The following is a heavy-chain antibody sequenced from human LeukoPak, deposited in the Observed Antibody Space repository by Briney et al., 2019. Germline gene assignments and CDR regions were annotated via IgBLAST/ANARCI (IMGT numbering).Heavy chain of an antibody. Sequence: GSLRLSCAASGFTFSSYAMHWVRQAPGKGLEWVAVISYDGSNKYYADSVKGRFTISRDNSKNTLYLQMNSLRAEDTAVYYCARVPYSSGWSFDYWGQGTLVTVSS. D-gene: IGHD6-19*01. CDR3: ARVPYSSGWSFDY. CDR2: ISYDGSNK. J-gene: IGHJ4*02. V-gene: IGHV3-30-3*01. CDR1: GFTFSSYA.